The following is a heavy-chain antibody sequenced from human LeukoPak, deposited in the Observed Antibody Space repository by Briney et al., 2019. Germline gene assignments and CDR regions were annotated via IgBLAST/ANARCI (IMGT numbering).Heavy chain of an antibody. J-gene: IGHJ4*02. Sequence: SETLSLTCAVYGGSFSGYYWSWIRQPPGKGLEWIGEINHSGSTNYNPSLKSRVSISVDTFKNQFSLKLSSVTAADTAVYYCARRSSGTRSFAYWGQGTLVTVSS. CDR3: ARRSSGTRSFAY. CDR2: INHSGST. V-gene: IGHV4-34*01. D-gene: IGHD3-22*01. CDR1: GGSFSGYY.